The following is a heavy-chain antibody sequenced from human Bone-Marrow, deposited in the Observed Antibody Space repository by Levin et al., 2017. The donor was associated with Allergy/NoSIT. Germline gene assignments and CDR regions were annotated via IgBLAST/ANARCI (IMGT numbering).Heavy chain of an antibody. V-gene: IGHV3-15*01. CDR3: TTGPSSGRFHYFEY. Sequence: MAGGSLRLSCVMSGLTFSNVWLSWVRQAPGKGLEWVGRIKSKIDGGTTDYAASLKGRFTISRDDSESTLSLNIDNLKSSDTAVYYCTTGPSSGRFHYFEYWGQGTVVTVSS. J-gene: IGHJ4*02. D-gene: IGHD1-26*01. CDR1: GLTFSNVW. CDR2: IKSKIDGGTT.